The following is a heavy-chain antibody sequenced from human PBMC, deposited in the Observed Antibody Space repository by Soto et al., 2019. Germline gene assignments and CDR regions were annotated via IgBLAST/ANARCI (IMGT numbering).Heavy chain of an antibody. V-gene: IGHV1-18*04. Sequence: ASVKVSCKASGYTFTSYGISWVRQAPGQGLEWMGWISAYNGNTDYAQKLQGRVTMTTDTSTSTAYMELRSLRSDGTAVYYCARAFFDYDILTIYGMDVWGQGTTVTVSS. J-gene: IGHJ6*02. CDR1: GYTFTSYG. CDR3: ARAFFDYDILTIYGMDV. D-gene: IGHD3-9*01. CDR2: ISAYNGNT.